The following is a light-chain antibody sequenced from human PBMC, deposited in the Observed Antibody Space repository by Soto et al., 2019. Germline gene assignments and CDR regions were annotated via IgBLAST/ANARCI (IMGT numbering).Light chain of an antibody. CDR3: QQRSSWPIT. Sequence: IVITQSAATLSVSPVDRATLSCRASHSVGSNLAWYQQRPGQAPRLLISDASNRATGIPARFSGSGSGTDFTLTINSLEPEDFAVYYCQQRSSWPITFGQGTRLEI. J-gene: IGKJ5*01. CDR2: DAS. CDR1: HSVGSN. V-gene: IGKV3-11*01.